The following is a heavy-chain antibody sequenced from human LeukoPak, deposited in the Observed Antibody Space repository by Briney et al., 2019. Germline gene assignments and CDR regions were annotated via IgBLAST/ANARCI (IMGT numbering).Heavy chain of an antibody. Sequence: PGGSLRLSCAASGFTFSSDAMSWVRQAPGKGLEWVSTINYSGGSTYYADSVKGRFTITRDNSENTLYLQMHSLRAEDTAVYYCARDRPNYYGSDGHYYRRDGDYWGRGTLVSVSS. D-gene: IGHD3-22*01. V-gene: IGHV3-23*01. CDR3: ARDRPNYYGSDGHYYRRDGDY. CDR2: INYSGGST. CDR1: GFTFSSDA. J-gene: IGHJ4*02.